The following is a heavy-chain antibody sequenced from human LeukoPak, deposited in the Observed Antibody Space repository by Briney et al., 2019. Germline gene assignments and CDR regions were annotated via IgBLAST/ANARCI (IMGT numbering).Heavy chain of an antibody. J-gene: IGHJ5*02. CDR3: AREDGGYSRNRFDP. CDR2: IIPILGIA. D-gene: IGHD5-18*01. Sequence: SVKDSFKASGGTFSSYTIGWVRQAPGQGLEWMGRIIPILGIANYAQKLQGRGTSTADKSTSTAYMELSNLRSEDTAVYYCAREDGGYSRNRFDPWGQGTLVTVSS. V-gene: IGHV1-69*04. CDR1: GGTFSSYT.